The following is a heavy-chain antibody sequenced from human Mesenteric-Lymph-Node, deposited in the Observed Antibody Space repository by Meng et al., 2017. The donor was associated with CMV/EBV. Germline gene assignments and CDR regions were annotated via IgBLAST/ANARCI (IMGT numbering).Heavy chain of an antibody. CDR3: AKDRQEYIIVVAAAVADY. J-gene: IGHJ4*02. CDR1: GFTFSDYA. V-gene: IGHV3-23*01. Sequence: GESLKISCAASGFTFSDYAMSWVRQAPGKGLEWVSGISGSGGSTFYADSVKGRFTISRDNSKSSLYLQMNSLRVEDTAVYYCAKDRQEYIIVVAAAVADYWGQGTLVTVSS. D-gene: IGHD2-2*01. CDR2: ISGSGGST.